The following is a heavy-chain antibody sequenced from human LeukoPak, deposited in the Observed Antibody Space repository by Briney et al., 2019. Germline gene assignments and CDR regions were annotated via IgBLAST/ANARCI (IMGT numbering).Heavy chain of an antibody. Sequence: SETLSLTCTVSGGSISNFYWSWIRQPPGKGLEWIGHIYYSGSTNYNPSLKSRVTISGDASKNQFSLKLSSVTAADTAVYYCARLNSYYFDYWGQGNLVTVSS. V-gene: IGHV4-59*08. D-gene: IGHD3-10*01. CDR2: IYYSGST. CDR3: ARLNSYYFDY. J-gene: IGHJ4*02. CDR1: GGSISNFY.